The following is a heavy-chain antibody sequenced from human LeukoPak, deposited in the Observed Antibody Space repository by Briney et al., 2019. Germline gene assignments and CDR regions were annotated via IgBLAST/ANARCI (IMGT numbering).Heavy chain of an antibody. V-gene: IGHV1-69*13. CDR1: GGTFSSYA. Sequence: SVKVSCKASGGTFSSYAISWVRQAPGQGLEWMGGIIPIFGTANYAQKFQGRVTITADESTSIAYMELSSLRSEDTAVYYCARGGSGSYNWFDPWGQGTLVTVSS. CDR2: IIPIFGTA. CDR3: ARGGSGSYNWFDP. J-gene: IGHJ5*02. D-gene: IGHD1-26*01.